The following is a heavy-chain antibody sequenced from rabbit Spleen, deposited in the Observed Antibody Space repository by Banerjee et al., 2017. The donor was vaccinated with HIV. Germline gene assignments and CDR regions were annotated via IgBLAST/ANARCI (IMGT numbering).Heavy chain of an antibody. J-gene: IGHJ6*01. V-gene: IGHV1S40*01. CDR1: GFSFSNKAV. CDR2: INAVTGKA. Sequence: QSLEESGGDLVKPGASLTLTCTASGFSFSNKAVMCWVRQAPGKGLEWIACINAVTGKAVYATWAKGRFTCSKTSSTTVTLQMTRLTAADTATYFCARDTSSSFSSYGMDLWGQGTLVTVS. CDR3: ARDTSSSFSSYGMDL. D-gene: IGHD1-1*01.